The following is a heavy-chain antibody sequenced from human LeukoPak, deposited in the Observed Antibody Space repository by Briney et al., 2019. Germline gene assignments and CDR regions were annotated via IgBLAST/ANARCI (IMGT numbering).Heavy chain of an antibody. CDR3: ARWGTVTRFVVDY. CDR1: GSSFTKYW. CDR2: IYPGNSDT. Sequence: GESLQISCQGSGSSFTKYWIGWVRQLPGKGLEWLGIIYPGNSDTRYSPSFEGQVTISVDKSISTAYLQWSSLKASDTAMYYCARWGTVTRFVVDYWGQGTLVTASS. J-gene: IGHJ4*02. V-gene: IGHV5-51*01. D-gene: IGHD4-17*01.